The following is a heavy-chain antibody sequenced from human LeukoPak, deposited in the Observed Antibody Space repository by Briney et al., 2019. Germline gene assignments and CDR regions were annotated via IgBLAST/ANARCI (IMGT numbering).Heavy chain of an antibody. CDR1: GGSISGYY. J-gene: IGHJ1*01. Sequence: SETLSLTCTVSGGSISGYYWSWIRQPPGKGVEWVGFIYYSGSTKYNPSLKSRVTISVDTSKNQFSLKLTSVTAADTAVYYCARYGSGSYSDDHFQHWGQGTLVTVSS. V-gene: IGHV4-59*08. CDR2: IYYSGST. D-gene: IGHD3-10*01. CDR3: ARYGSGSYSDDHFQH.